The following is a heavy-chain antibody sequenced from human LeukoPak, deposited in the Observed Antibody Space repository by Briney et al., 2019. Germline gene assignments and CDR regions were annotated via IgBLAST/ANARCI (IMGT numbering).Heavy chain of an antibody. J-gene: IGHJ4*02. V-gene: IGHV3-30*03. CDR1: GFTFSSYS. CDR3: ARAEQLVLGYFDY. D-gene: IGHD6-6*01. Sequence: GGSLRLSCAASGFTFSSYSMNWVRKAPGKGLEWVAVISYDGSNKYYADSVKGRFTISRDNSKNTLYLQMNSLRAEDTAVYYCARAEQLVLGYFDYWGQGTLVTVSS. CDR2: ISYDGSNK.